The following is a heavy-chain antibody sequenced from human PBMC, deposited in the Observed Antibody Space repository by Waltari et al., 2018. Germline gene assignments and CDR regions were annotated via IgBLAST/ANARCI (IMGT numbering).Heavy chain of an antibody. D-gene: IGHD6-19*01. CDR1: GFTFSRYW. J-gene: IGHJ6*02. CDR2: IKSDGSST. CDR3: ARVATKTYSSPVPGRPYYYGMDV. V-gene: IGHV3-74*01. Sequence: GLAQPGESLRLSCAASGFTFSRYWMDWVRQAPGKGLVWVSRIKSDGSSTTYADSVKGRFTISRDNAKNTLYVQMNRLRAEDTAVYYCARVATKTYSSPVPGRPYYYGMDVWGQGTTVTVSS.